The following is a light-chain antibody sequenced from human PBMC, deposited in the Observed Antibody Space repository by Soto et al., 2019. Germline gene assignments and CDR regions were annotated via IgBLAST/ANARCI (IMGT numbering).Light chain of an antibody. CDR2: DAS. CDR3: QQRTTWPT. CDR1: QSVSIY. J-gene: IGKJ4*01. V-gene: IGKV3-11*01. Sequence: EIVLTQSPATLSLSPGESATLSCRASQSVSIYVAWYQQKSGQAPRLLIGDASNRAPARPARISGSGSGTDFTLTSRNLEPEEFAVDYCQQRTTWPTFGGGNQVEIK.